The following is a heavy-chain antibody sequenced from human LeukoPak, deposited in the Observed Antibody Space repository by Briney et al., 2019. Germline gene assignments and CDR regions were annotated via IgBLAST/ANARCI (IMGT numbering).Heavy chain of an antibody. D-gene: IGHD2-2*01. V-gene: IGHV4-39*01. J-gene: IGHJ4*02. Sequence: SETLSLTCTVSGGSIRSSSHYWGWIRQPPGKGLEWIGNIYYSGSTYYNPSLKSRVTISVDTSKNQFSLKLTSVTAADTAVYYCARLPAYCSTTSCSFDSWGQGSLVAVSS. CDR2: IYYSGST. CDR3: ARLPAYCSTTSCSFDS. CDR1: GGSIRSSSHY.